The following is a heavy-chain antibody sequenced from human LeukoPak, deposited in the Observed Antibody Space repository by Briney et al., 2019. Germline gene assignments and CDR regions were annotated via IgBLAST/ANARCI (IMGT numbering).Heavy chain of an antibody. CDR1: GGSISSYY. J-gene: IGHJ4*02. V-gene: IGHV4-59*01. D-gene: IGHD6-13*01. CDR2: IYNRGST. CDR3: ARMRLYSSSWYFDY. Sequence: SEILSLTCTVSGGSISSYYWSWIRQPPGKGLEWVGYIYNRGSTNYNPSLKSRVTISVDTSKNQLSLKLSSVTAADTAVFYCARMRLYSSSWYFDYWGQGTLVTVSS.